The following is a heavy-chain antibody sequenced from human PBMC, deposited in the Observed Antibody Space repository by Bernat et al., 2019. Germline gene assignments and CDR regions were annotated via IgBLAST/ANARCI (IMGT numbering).Heavy chain of an antibody. J-gene: IGHJ4*02. Sequence: QVQLVESGGGVVQPGRSLRLSCAASGFTFSSYGMHWVRQAPGKGLEWVAVIWYDGSNKYYADSVKGRFTISRDNSKNTLYLQMNSLRAEDTALYYCIRGSGSYGDFDYWGQGTLVTVSS. CDR1: GFTFSSYG. V-gene: IGHV3-33*01. CDR2: IWYDGSNK. CDR3: IRGSGSYGDFDY. D-gene: IGHD3-10*01.